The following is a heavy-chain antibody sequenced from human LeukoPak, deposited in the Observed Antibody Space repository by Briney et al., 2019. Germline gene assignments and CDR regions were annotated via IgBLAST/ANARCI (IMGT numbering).Heavy chain of an antibody. D-gene: IGHD6-13*01. CDR3: AKDMKSSSSTVDY. CDR2: ISWNSGSI. V-gene: IGHV3-9*01. CDR1: GFTFDDYA. Sequence: GGSLRLSCAASGFTFDDYAMHWVRQAPGKGLEWVSGISWNSGSIGYADSVKGRFTISRDNAKNSLYLQMNSLRAEDTALYYCAKDMKSSSSTVDYWGQGTLVTVSS. J-gene: IGHJ4*02.